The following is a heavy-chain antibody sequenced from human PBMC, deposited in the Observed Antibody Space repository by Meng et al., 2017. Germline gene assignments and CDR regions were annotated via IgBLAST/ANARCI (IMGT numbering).Heavy chain of an antibody. CDR3: ARSLTVTTVWFDP. CDR2: IYYSGST. J-gene: IGHJ5*02. V-gene: IGHV4-31*03. D-gene: IGHD4-17*01. Sequence: QVQRQESGPGLVKPSQTLSLTCTVSGGSISSGGYYWSWIRQHPGKGLEWIGYIYYSGSTYYNPSLKSRVTISVDTSKNQFSLKLSSVTAADTAVYYCARSLTVTTVWFDPWGQGTLVTVSS. CDR1: GGSISSGGYY.